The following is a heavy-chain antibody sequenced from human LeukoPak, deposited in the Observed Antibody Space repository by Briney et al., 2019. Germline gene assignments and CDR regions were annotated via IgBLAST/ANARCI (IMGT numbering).Heavy chain of an antibody. V-gene: IGHV3-74*01. J-gene: IGHJ1*01. Sequence: GGSLRLSCAASGFSFSSYAIHWVRQAPGKGLVWVSRIKSDGKTNYADSVKGRFTISRDNAKNTVSLQMNSLRAEDTGVYYCARAPSEIGGYYPEYFRHWGQGTLVTVSS. CDR2: IKSDGKT. CDR1: GFSFSSYA. D-gene: IGHD3-22*01. CDR3: ARAPSEIGGYYPEYFRH.